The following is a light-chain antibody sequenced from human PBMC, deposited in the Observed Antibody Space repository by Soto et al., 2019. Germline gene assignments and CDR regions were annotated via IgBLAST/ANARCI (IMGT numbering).Light chain of an antibody. CDR1: SSDVGGYNY. CDR3: SSYTSSSTWV. Sequence: QSALTQPASGSGSPGLSITISCTGTSSDVGGYNYVSWYQQHPGKAPKLMVYEVSNRPSGVSNRFSGSKSGNTASLTISGLQAEDEADYYCSSYTSSSTWVFGGGTKLTVL. J-gene: IGLJ3*02. CDR2: EVS. V-gene: IGLV2-14*01.